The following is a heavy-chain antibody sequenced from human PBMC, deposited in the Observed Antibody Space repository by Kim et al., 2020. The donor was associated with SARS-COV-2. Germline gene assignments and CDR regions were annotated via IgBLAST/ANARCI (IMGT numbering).Heavy chain of an antibody. CDR2: INHSGST. D-gene: IGHD4-17*01. Sequence: SETLSLTCAVYGGSFSGYYWSWIRQPPGKGLEWIGEINHSGSTNYNPSLKSRVTISVDTSKNQFSLKLSSVTAADTAVYYCARLYGDYVDWYFDLWGRGT. CDR1: GGSFSGYY. V-gene: IGHV4-34*01. CDR3: ARLYGDYVDWYFDL. J-gene: IGHJ2*01.